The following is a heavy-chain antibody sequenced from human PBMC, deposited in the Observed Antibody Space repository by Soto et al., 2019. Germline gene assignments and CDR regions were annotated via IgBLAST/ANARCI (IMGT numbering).Heavy chain of an antibody. J-gene: IGHJ4*02. D-gene: IGHD3-3*01. CDR3: SDFSGDS. Sequence: EVQLVESGGGLVQPGGSLKLSCTASGFTFSDSAMHWVRQASGKGLEWVGRIRSKANNYATAYAASVKGRFSISRDDSKNXAYLQXDXLKTEDTAVYYCSDFSGDSWGQGTLVTVSS. V-gene: IGHV3-73*01. CDR2: IRSKANNYAT. CDR1: GFTFSDSA.